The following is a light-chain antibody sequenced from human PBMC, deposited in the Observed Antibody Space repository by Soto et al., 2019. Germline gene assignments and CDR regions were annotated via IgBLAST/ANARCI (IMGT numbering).Light chain of an antibody. CDR1: SSDVGGYNH. V-gene: IGLV2-14*01. J-gene: IGLJ1*01. CDR2: DVS. CDR3: GSYTSRSTYV. Sequence: QSALTQPASVSGSPGQSITISCTGTSSDVGGYNHVAWYQQHPGEAPTLMIYDVSNRPSGVSNRFSGSKSGNTASLTISGLQAADEADYYFGSYTSRSTYVFGTGTKLTVL.